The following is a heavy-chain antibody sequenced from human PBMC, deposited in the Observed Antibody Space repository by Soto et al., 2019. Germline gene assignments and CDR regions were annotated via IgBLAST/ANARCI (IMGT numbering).Heavy chain of an antibody. CDR3: AHRVALDYYDSSGYYPFDY. D-gene: IGHD3-22*01. V-gene: IGHV2-5*02. Sequence: QITLKESGPTLVKPTQTLTLTCTFSGFSLSTSGVGVGWIRQPPGKALEWLALIYWDDDKRYSPSLKSRLTITKDTSKTQVVLTMPNMDPVDTAPYYCAHRVALDYYDSSGYYPFDYWGQGTLVTVSS. CDR1: GFSLSTSGVG. J-gene: IGHJ4*02. CDR2: IYWDDDK.